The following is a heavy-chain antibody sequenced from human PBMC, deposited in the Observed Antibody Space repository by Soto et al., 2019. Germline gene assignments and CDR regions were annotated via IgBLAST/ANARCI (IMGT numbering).Heavy chain of an antibody. J-gene: IGHJ6*02. CDR3: ARESHYYYYGMDV. Sequence: PGGSLRLSCAASGFTVSSNYMSWVRQAPGKGLEWVSVIYSGGSTYYADSVKGRFTISRDNSKNTLYLQMNSLRAEDTAVYYCARESHYYYYGMDVWGQGTTVTVS. CDR2: IYSGGST. V-gene: IGHV3-53*01. CDR1: GFTVSSNY.